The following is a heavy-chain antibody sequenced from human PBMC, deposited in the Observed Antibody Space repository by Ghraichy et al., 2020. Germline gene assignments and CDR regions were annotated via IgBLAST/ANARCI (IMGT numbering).Heavy chain of an antibody. CDR3: TTGITSGNNY. J-gene: IGHJ4*02. Sequence: GESLNISCATSGFFFNYAWMSWVRQAPGKGLEWVGRIKSSVDGGTIDYTAPVKGSFTISRDDSNNTLYLQMNSLKTEDTAVYYCTTGITSGNNYWGQGTLVTVSS. CDR1: GFFFNYAW. V-gene: IGHV3-15*01. D-gene: IGHD3-16*01. CDR2: IKSSVDGGTI.